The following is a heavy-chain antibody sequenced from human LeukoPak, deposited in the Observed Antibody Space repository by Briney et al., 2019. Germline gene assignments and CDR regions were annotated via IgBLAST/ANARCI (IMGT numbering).Heavy chain of an antibody. V-gene: IGHV1-8*01. CDR1: GYTFTSYD. CDR3: ARGGFWVYYYGSGSYYNWFDP. J-gene: IGHJ5*02. CDR2: MNPNSGNT. D-gene: IGHD3-10*01. Sequence: ASVKVSCKASGYTFTSYDINWVRQATGQGLEWMGWMNPNSGNTGYVQKFQGRVTMTRNTSISTAYMELSSLRSEDTAVYYCARGGFWVYYYGSGSYYNWFDPWGQGTLVTVSS.